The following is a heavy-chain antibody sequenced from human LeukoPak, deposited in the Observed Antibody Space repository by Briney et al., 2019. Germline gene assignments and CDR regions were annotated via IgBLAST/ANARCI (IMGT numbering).Heavy chain of an antibody. V-gene: IGHV3-13*01. J-gene: IGHJ6*03. CDR2: IDTAGDT. Sequence: GGSLRLSCAASGFTFSSYDMHWVRQPTGKALEWVSGIDTAGDTYYADSVKGRFTISRDNSKNTLYLQMNSLRAEDTAVYYCAKDQSAYCGGDCYNYYYYYMDVWGKGTTVTVSS. D-gene: IGHD2-21*01. CDR1: GFTFSSYD. CDR3: AKDQSAYCGGDCYNYYYYYMDV.